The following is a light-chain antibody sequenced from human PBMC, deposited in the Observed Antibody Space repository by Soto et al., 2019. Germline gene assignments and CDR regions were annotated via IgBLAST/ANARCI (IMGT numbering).Light chain of an antibody. V-gene: IGKV3-20*01. Sequence: EIVLTQSPVTLSLSPGERATLSCRASRSFASSYLGWHQQKPGQAPRLLIYAASTRATGIPDRFSGSGSATDFTLTTSRLEPEDSAVYYCQHYDSSPPYTFGKGTKLEIK. CDR3: QHYDSSPPYT. J-gene: IGKJ2*01. CDR2: AAS. CDR1: RSFASSY.